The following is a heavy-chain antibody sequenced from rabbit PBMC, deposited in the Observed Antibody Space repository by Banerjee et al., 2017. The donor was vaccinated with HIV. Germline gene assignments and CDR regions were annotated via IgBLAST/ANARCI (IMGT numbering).Heavy chain of an antibody. CDR2: IYAGSSGST. J-gene: IGHJ4*01. V-gene: IGHV1S45*01. D-gene: IGHD1-1*01. CDR3: ARVNAGSSGYPYYFNL. Sequence: QEQLVESGGGLVTLGGSLKLSCKASGIDFSTYGISWVRQAPGKGLEWIACIYAGSSGSTYYASWAKGRFTISKTSSTTVTLQMTSLTAADTATYFCARVNAGSSGYPYYFNLWGPGTLVTVS. CDR1: GIDFSTYG.